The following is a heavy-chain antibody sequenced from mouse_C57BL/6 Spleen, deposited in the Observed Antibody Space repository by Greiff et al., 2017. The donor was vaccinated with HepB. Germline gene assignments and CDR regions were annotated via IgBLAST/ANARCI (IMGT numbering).Heavy chain of an antibody. CDR2: INPSDSYT. J-gene: IGHJ3*01. CDR3: ARSGTTVVEGFAY. D-gene: IGHD1-1*01. V-gene: IGHV1-69*01. CDR1: GYTFTSYW. Sequence: QVQLQQPGAELVMPGASVKLSCKASGYTFTSYWMHWVKQRPGQGLEWIGEINPSDSYTNYNQKFKGKSTLTVDKSASTAYMQLSSLTSEDSAVYYCARSGTTVVEGFAYWGQGTLVTVSA.